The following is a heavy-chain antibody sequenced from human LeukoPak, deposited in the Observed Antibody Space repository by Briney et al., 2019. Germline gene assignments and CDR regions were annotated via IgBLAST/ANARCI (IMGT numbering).Heavy chain of an antibody. CDR3: ARLGYSVSWTDC. D-gene: IGHD6-13*01. CDR2: IYYSGST. J-gene: IGHJ4*02. V-gene: IGHV4-39*01. Sequence: PLETLSLTCAVSGGSISSSSHYWGWIRQPPGKRLEWIGSIYYSGSTYYNPSLKSRVTISVDTSKNQFSLRLSSVTAADMAVYFCARLGYSVSWTDCWGQGTLVTVSS. CDR1: GGSISSSSHY.